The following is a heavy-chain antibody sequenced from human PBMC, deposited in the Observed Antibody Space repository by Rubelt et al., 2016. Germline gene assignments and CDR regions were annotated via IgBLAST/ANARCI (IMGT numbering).Heavy chain of an antibody. J-gene: IGHJ4*02. D-gene: IGHD4-17*01. CDR2: INHSGST. CDR1: GGSFSGYY. Sequence: QVQLQQWGAGLLKPSETLSLTCGVYGGSFSGYYWTWIRQPPGKGLEWIGEINHSGSTNYNPSLKRRVTKSVETSKNQFSLKLSSVTAADTAVYYCAMTTVTTAYWGQGTLVTVSS. CDR3: AMTTVTTAY. V-gene: IGHV4-34*01.